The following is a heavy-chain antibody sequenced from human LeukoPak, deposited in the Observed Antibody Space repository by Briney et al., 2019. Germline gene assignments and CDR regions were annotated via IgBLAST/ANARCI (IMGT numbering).Heavy chain of an antibody. CDR3: ARTYSSSWYPGVDAFDI. CDR2: MNPNSGNT. J-gene: IGHJ3*02. D-gene: IGHD6-13*01. Sequence: GASVTVSCTASGYTFTSYGSSWVRQAPGQGLEWMGWMNPNSGNTGYAQKFQGRVTMTRNTSISTAYMELSSLRSEDTAVYYCARTYSSSWYPGVDAFDIWGQGTMVTVSS. V-gene: IGHV1-8*02. CDR1: GYTFTSYG.